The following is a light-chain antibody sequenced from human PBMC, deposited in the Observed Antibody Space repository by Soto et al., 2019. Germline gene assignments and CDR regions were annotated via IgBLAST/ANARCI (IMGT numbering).Light chain of an antibody. CDR2: GNT. J-gene: IGLJ1*01. Sequence: QSVLTQPPSASGTPGQRVTISCSGSSSNIGSNTVNWYQQLPGTAPRLLIYGNTNRPSGVPDRFSGSKSGTSASLAITGLQAEDEADYYCQSSDSSMSRIFGTGTKVTVL. V-gene: IGLV1-44*01. CDR3: QSSDSSMSRI. CDR1: SSNIGSNT.